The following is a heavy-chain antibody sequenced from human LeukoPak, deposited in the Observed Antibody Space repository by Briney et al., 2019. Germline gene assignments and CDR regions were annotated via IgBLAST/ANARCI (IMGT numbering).Heavy chain of an antibody. V-gene: IGHV1-2*02. Sequence: ASVKVSCKASGYTFTGYYMHWVRQAPGQGLEWMGWINPNSGGTNYAQKFQGRVTMTRDTSISTAYMELSRLRSDDTAVYYCARDRRVSGLWFGDSRFDPWGQGTLVTVSS. CDR1: GYTFTGYY. CDR2: INPNSGGT. J-gene: IGHJ5*02. CDR3: ARDRRVSGLWFGDSRFDP. D-gene: IGHD3-10*01.